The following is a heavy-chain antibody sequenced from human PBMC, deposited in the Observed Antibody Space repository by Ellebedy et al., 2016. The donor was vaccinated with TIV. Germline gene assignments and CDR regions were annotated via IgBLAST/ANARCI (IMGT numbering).Heavy chain of an antibody. D-gene: IGHD1-26*01. CDR2: IYPGDSDT. CDR1: GSSFTSYW. CDR3: ARPSGVGATWYPFDY. Sequence: GESLKISCKGSGSSFTSYWIGWVRQMSGKGLEWMGIIYPGDSDTRYSPSFQGQVTISADKSISTAYLQWSSLKASDTAMYYCARPSGVGATWYPFDYWGQGTLVTVSS. V-gene: IGHV5-51*01. J-gene: IGHJ4*02.